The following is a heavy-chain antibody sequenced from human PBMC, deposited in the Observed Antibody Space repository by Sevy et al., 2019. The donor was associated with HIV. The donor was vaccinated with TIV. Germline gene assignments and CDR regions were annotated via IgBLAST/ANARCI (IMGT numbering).Heavy chain of an antibody. J-gene: IGHJ5*02. CDR1: GGSISSYY. V-gene: IGHV4-59*01. Sequence: SETLSLTCTVSGGSISSYYWSWIRQPPGKGLEWIGYIYYSGSTNYNPSPKSRVTISVETSKNQFSLNLSAMTVADTAVYYCAREGSWPHNGFDPWGQGTLVTVSS. CDR2: IYYSGST. CDR3: AREGSWPHNGFDP. D-gene: IGHD6-13*01.